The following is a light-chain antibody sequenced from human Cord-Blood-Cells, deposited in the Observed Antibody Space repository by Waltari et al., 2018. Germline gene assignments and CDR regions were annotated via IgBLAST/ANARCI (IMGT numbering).Light chain of an antibody. CDR1: QSVSSY. J-gene: IGKJ4*01. CDR3: QQRSNWLT. Sequence: EIVLTPSPATLSLSPGDSATLSCRASQSVSSYLAWYQQKPGQAPRLLIYDASNRATGIPARFSGSGSGTDFTLTISSLEPEDFAVYYCQQRSNWLTFGGGTKVEIK. CDR2: DAS. V-gene: IGKV3-11*01.